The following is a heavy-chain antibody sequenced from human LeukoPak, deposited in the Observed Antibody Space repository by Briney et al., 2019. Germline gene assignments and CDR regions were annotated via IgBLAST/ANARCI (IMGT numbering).Heavy chain of an antibody. CDR1: GGSISSGSYY. CDR2: IYTSGST. V-gene: IGHV4-61*02. J-gene: IGHJ4*02. Sequence: PSETLSLTCTVSGGSISSGSYYWSWIRQPAGKGLEWIGRIYTSGSTNYNPSLKSRVTISVDTSKNQFSLKLSSVTAADTAVYYCARDRGYYDSSGYYAYYFDYWGQGTLVTVPS. D-gene: IGHD3-22*01. CDR3: ARDRGYYDSSGYYAYYFDY.